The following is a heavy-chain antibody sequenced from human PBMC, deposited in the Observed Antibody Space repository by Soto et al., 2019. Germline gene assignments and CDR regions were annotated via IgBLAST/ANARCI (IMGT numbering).Heavy chain of an antibody. CDR3: VRRHGLTVDAYY. V-gene: IGHV4-34*01. CDR1: GGSFSGYS. J-gene: IGHJ4*02. D-gene: IGHD2-21*02. Sequence: SETLSLTCAVYGGSFSGYSWTWIRQPPGTGLEWIGEINHTGSTNYNPSLKSRVTISVDTSKNQFSLKLTSVTAADTAVYYCVRRHGLTVDAYYWGQGTLVTVS. CDR2: INHTGST.